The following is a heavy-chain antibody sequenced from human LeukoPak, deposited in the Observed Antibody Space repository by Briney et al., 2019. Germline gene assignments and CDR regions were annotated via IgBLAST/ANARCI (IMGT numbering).Heavy chain of an antibody. CDR1: GFSFSAYA. V-gene: IGHV3-30*02. Sequence: PGGSLRLSCAASGFSFSAYAMYWVRQAPGKGPEWVALIRYDGINKYYGDSVKGRFTISRDNSKNVLYLQMNSLRAEDTAVYYCVKTGSGWYGDYWGQGARVTVSS. CDR3: VKTGSGWYGDY. J-gene: IGHJ4*02. D-gene: IGHD6-13*01. CDR2: IRYDGINK.